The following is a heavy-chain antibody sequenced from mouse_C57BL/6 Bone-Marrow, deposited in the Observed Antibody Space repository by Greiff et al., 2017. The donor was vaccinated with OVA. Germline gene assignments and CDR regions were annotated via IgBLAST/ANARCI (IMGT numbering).Heavy chain of an antibody. CDR2: IYPGGGYT. CDR1: GYTFTNYW. CDR3: FYGSSYYFDY. V-gene: IGHV1-63*01. Sequence: QVQLQQSGAELVRPGTSVKMSCKASGYTFTNYWIGWAKQRPGHGLEWIGDIYPGGGYTNYNEKFKGKATLTADKSSSTAYMQFSSLTSEDSAIYYCFYGSSYYFDYWGQGTTLTVSS. D-gene: IGHD1-1*01. J-gene: IGHJ2*01.